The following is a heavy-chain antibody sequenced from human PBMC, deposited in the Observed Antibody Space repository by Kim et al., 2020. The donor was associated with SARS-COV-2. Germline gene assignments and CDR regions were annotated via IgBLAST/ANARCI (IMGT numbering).Heavy chain of an antibody. CDR3: AADRQYYYDSSGYYYYYGMDV. Sequence: SVKVSCKASGFTFTSSAVQWVRQARGQRLEWIGWIVVGSGNTNYAQKFQERVTITRDMSTSTAYMELSSLRSEDTAVYYCAADRQYYYDSSGYYYYYGMDVWGQGTTVTVSS. CDR2: IVVGSGNT. D-gene: IGHD3-22*01. J-gene: IGHJ6*02. V-gene: IGHV1-58*01. CDR1: GFTFTSSA.